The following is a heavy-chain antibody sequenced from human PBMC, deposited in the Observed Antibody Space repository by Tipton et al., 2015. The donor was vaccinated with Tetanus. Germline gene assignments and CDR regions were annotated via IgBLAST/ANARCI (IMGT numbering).Heavy chain of an antibody. D-gene: IGHD3-10*01. CDR1: IGSINSGSYH. J-gene: IGHJ6*02. V-gene: IGHV4-39*07. CDR2: IHSGGRA. CDR3: ARSARFGELYYYYAVDV. Sequence: TLSLTCAVSIGSINSGSYHWDWIRQPPGKGLEWLGGIHSGGRASYNPSLKSRLTMSLDTSQNQISLQLTSVTAADTAVYYCARSARFGELYYYYAVDVWGQGTAVTVPS.